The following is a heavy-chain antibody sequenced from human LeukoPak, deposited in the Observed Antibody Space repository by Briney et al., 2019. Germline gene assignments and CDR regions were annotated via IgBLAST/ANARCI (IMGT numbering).Heavy chain of an antibody. CDR1: GGSFSGYY. D-gene: IGHD2-2*01. V-gene: IGHV4-34*01. Sequence: SETLSLTCAVYGGSFSGYYWSWIRQHPGKGLEWIGEINHSGRTNYNPSRKSRVPISVDTSKNQFSLKLSSLAAADPAVYYCARLMEYCSSTSFYVPLYFDYWGQGTLVNGSS. CDR2: INHSGRT. J-gene: IGHJ4*02. CDR3: ARLMEYCSSTSFYVPLYFDY.